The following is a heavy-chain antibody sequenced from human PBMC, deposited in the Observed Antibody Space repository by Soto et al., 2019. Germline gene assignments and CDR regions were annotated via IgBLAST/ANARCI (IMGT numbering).Heavy chain of an antibody. Sequence: GASVKVSCKASGYTFTSYYMHWVRQAPRQGLEWMGIINPSGGSASYAQKFQGRVTMTRDTSTSTVYMELSSLRSEDTAVYYCARGEYDFWSGYPYYYYYMDVWGKGTTVTVSS. D-gene: IGHD3-3*01. CDR3: ARGEYDFWSGYPYYYYYMDV. CDR2: INPSGGSA. J-gene: IGHJ6*03. CDR1: GYTFTSYY. V-gene: IGHV1-46*03.